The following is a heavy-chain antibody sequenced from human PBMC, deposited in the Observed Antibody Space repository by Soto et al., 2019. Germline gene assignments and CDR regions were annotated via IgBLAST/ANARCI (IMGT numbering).Heavy chain of an antibody. Sequence: QLQLQESGSGLVKPSQTLSLTCAVSGGSISSGGYYWSWIRQPPGKGLEWIGYIYHSGSTYYNPSLKRRVTISVDRSKNQFSLKLSSVTAADTAVYDCARVFTIFGVAPHFDYWGQGTLVTVSS. CDR2: IYHSGST. CDR1: GGSISSGGYY. V-gene: IGHV4-30-2*01. J-gene: IGHJ4*02. CDR3: ARVFTIFGVAPHFDY. D-gene: IGHD3-3*01.